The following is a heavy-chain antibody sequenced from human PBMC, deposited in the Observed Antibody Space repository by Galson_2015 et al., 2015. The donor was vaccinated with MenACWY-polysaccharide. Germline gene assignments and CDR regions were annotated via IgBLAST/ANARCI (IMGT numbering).Heavy chain of an antibody. CDR1: GFIFSDYA. Sequence: SLRLSCAVSGFIFSDYAIHWVRQAPGKGLEWLAVISYDESNKYYLESVKGRFTISRDNSKDMVYLHMNSLRGEDTAVYFCAKDRPLRGLSVFYYGMDVWGRGTTVIVSS. D-gene: IGHD3-10*01. J-gene: IGHJ6*02. CDR3: AKDRPLRGLSVFYYGMDV. V-gene: IGHV3-30*18. CDR2: ISYDESNK.